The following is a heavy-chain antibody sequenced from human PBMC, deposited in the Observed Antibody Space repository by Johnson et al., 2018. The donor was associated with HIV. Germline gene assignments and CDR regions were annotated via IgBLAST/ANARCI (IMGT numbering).Heavy chain of an antibody. V-gene: IGHV3-30*04. D-gene: IGHD6-13*01. Sequence: VQLVESGGGVVQPARSLRLSCAASGFTFSSYALHWVRQAPGKGLEWVAVISYDGSNKFYADSVTGRFTISRDNSKNTLHLQMNSLRAEDTAVYYCAKCIWGSSLIDAFDIWGQGTKVTVSS. CDR3: AKCIWGSSLIDAFDI. CDR2: ISYDGSNK. CDR1: GFTFSSYA. J-gene: IGHJ3*02.